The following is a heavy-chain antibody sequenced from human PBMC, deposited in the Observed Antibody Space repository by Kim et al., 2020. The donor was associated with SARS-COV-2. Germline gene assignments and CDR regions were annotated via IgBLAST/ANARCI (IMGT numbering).Heavy chain of an antibody. CDR3: AGEMNRIGSDNYHNPHCFHA. J-gene: IGHJ4*02. D-gene: IGHD3-10*01. V-gene: IGHV3-53*01. Sequence: GGSLRLSCAASGFTVSTSFMSWVRQAPGKGLEGVSGIYSGGTTWYADSVKRRFTMSRDSSRNTLYLQMNSLRGEDTAVYYCAGEMNRIGSDNYHNPHCFHAGGQGTLLTVYS. CDR1: GFTVSTSF. CDR2: IYSGGTT.